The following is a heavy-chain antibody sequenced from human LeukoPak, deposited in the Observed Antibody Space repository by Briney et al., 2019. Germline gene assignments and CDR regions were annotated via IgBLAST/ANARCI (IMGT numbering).Heavy chain of an antibody. V-gene: IGHV1-46*01. CDR1: GYTFISYY. CDR2: INPSGGST. D-gene: IGHD6-19*01. Sequence: ASVKVSCKASGYTFISYYIHWVRQAPGQRLEWMGIINPSGGSTSYAQKFQGRVTMTRDTSTSTVFMDLTSLRSEDTAVYYCARAGGSSSAWYIDYWGQGTLVTVSS. J-gene: IGHJ4*02. CDR3: ARAGGSSSAWYIDY.